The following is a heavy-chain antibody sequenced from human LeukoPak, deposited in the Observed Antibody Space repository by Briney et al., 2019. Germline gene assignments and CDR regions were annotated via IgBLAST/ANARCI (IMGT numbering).Heavy chain of an antibody. D-gene: IGHD2-8*01. CDR1: GFTVSSNY. V-gene: IGHV3-53*01. CDR2: IYSGGRT. CDR3: ARDSMVYGSVKSVPYAMDV. Sequence: GGSLRLSCAASGFTVSSNYMSWVRQAPGKGLEWVSVIYSGGRTYHADSIKGRFSTSRDNSNNTLYLQIYTLRAEDTAVYYCARDSMVYGSVKSVPYAMDVWGQGTTVTVSS. J-gene: IGHJ6*02.